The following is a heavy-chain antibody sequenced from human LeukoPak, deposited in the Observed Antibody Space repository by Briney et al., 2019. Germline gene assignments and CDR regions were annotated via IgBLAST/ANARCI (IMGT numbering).Heavy chain of an antibody. Sequence: GGSLRLSCAASGFTFSGSAMHWVRQASGKGLEWVGRIRSKANSYATAYAASVKGRFTISRDDSKNTAYLQMNSLKTEDTAVYYCTSLYDTPGSLDYWCQGTLVTVSS. CDR2: IRSKANSYAT. V-gene: IGHV3-73*01. CDR3: TSLYDTPGSLDY. J-gene: IGHJ4*02. D-gene: IGHD3-10*01. CDR1: GFTFSGSA.